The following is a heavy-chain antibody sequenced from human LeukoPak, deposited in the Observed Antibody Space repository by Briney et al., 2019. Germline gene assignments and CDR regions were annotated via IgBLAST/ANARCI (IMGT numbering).Heavy chain of an antibody. J-gene: IGHJ4*02. CDR1: GGSFSGYY. V-gene: IGHV4-34*01. Sequence: SETLSLTCAVYGGSFSGYYWSWIRQPPGKGLEWIGEINHSGSTNYNPSLKSRVTISVGTSKNQFSLKLSSVTAADTAVYYCARKSLTMIVVVSEYYFDYWGQGTLVTVSS. CDR3: ARKSLTMIVVVSEYYFDY. D-gene: IGHD3-22*01. CDR2: INHSGST.